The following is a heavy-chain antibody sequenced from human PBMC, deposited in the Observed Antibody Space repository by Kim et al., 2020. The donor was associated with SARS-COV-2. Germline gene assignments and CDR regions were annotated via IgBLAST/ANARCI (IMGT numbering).Heavy chain of an antibody. V-gene: IGHV1-18*04. D-gene: IGHD4-4*01. Sequence: ASVKVSCKASGYTFTSYGITWVRQAPGQGLEWMGWISPYNGNSNTAQNLQGRVTLTTDTSTSTAYMELRSLRSDDTAVYYCARGPRNDFDYCGQATLVTVAS. CDR1: GYTFTSYG. J-gene: IGHJ4*02. CDR2: ISPYNGNS. CDR3: ARGPRNDFDY.